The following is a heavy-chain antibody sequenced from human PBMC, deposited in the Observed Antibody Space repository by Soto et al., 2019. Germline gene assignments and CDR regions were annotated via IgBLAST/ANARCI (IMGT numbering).Heavy chain of an antibody. CDR3: AGAQKVLRFLEWPDQKSDYYYYYGMDV. V-gene: IGHV1-69*05. Sequence: GASVKVSCKASGDTFSTYTITWVRQAPGQGLEWMGGIIPRSGTTNYAQKIQGRVTITTDTSTSTAYMELRTLRSDDTAVYYCAGAQKVLRFLEWPDQKSDYYYYYGMDVWGQGTTVTVSS. J-gene: IGHJ6*02. CDR1: GDTFSTYT. CDR2: IIPRSGTT. D-gene: IGHD3-3*01.